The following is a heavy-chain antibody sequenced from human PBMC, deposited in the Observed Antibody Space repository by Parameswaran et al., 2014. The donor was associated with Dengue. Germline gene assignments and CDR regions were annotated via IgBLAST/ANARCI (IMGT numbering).Heavy chain of an antibody. J-gene: IGHJ4*02. V-gene: IGHV4-31*02. D-gene: IGHD3-9*01. CDR2: FHYSGNS. CDR3: ARLNDILTDYIRACFDY. Sequence: RWIRQPPGKGLEWIGYFHYSGNSYYNPSLKSRLTISGDTSKNQFSLKLSSVTAADTAVYYCARLNDILTDYIRACFDYWGQGTLVTVSS.